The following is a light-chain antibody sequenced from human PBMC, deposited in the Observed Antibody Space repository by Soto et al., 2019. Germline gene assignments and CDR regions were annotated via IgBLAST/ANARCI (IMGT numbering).Light chain of an antibody. CDR1: QSVSSSY. Sequence: EIVLTQSPGTLSLSPGERATLSCRASQSVSSSYLGWYQQKPGQAPRLLIYGASSRATGIPDRFSGSGSGTDFTLTISRLEPEDFAVYYCQQYGSSPLTFGGGTNVELK. CDR3: QQYGSSPLT. J-gene: IGKJ4*01. CDR2: GAS. V-gene: IGKV3-20*01.